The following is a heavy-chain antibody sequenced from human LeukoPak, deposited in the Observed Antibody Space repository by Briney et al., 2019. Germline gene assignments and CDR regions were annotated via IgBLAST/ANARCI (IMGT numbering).Heavy chain of an antibody. V-gene: IGHV1-3*03. CDR1: GYTFTRYA. D-gene: IGHD3-22*01. J-gene: IGHJ4*02. CDR3: ARGRAADYYDSSGYYPLDY. CDR2: INAGNGNT. Sequence: ASVKVSCKASGYTFTRYAMHWVRQAPGQRLEWMGWINAGNGNTKYSQEFQGRVTITRDTSASTAYMELSSLRSEDMAVYYCARGRAADYYDSSGYYPLDYWGQGTLVTVSS.